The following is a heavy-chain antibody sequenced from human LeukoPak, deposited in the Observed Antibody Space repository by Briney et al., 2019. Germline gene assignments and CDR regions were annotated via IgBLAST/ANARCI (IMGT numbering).Heavy chain of an antibody. CDR3: ARTEGTVAYDS. CDR2: INSDGSGT. V-gene: IGHV3-74*01. D-gene: IGHD4-23*01. Sequence: GGSLILSCAASGFTFSNYWMHWVRQAPGKGLVWVSRINSDGSGTTYADSVRGRFTISRDNAKNTLYLQVNSLRAEDTAVYYCARTEGTVAYDSWGQGTLVTVSS. CDR1: GFTFSNYW. J-gene: IGHJ5*01.